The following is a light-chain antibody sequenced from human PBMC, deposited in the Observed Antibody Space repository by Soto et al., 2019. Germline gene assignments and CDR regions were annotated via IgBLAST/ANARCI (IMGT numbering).Light chain of an antibody. Sequence: EIVLTQSPATLSLPPGERATLSCRASQSVDSYLAWFQQKPGQAPRLLIYAASNRATGIPARFSGSGSGTDFTLTISSLEPEDFAVYYCQQRSNWITFGQGTRLEIK. J-gene: IGKJ5*01. V-gene: IGKV3-11*01. CDR2: AAS. CDR1: QSVDSY. CDR3: QQRSNWIT.